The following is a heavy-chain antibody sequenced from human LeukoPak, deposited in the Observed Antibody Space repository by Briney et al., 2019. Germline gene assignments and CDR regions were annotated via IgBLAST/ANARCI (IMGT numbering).Heavy chain of an antibody. Sequence: ASVKVSCKASGYTFTSYDINWVRQATGQGLEWMGWMNPNSGSTGYAQKFQGRVTMTRNTSISTAYMELSSLRSEDTAVYYCARAKHSSGYYHDYWGQGTLVTVSS. J-gene: IGHJ4*02. CDR3: ARAKHSSGYYHDY. CDR1: GYTFTSYD. D-gene: IGHD3-22*01. V-gene: IGHV1-8*01. CDR2: MNPNSGST.